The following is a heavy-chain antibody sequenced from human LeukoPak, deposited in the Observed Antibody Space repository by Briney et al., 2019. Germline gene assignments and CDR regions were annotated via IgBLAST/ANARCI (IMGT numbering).Heavy chain of an antibody. CDR2: ISGSGGST. CDR3: AKDRISYGYPDYFDY. CDR1: GFTFSSYA. V-gene: IGHV3-23*01. Sequence: PGGSLRLSCAASGFTFSSYAMSWVRQAPGKGLEWVSAISGSGGSTYYADSVKGRFTISRDNSKNTLYLQMNSLRAEDTAVYYCAKDRISYGYPDYFDYWGQGTLVTVSS. J-gene: IGHJ4*02. D-gene: IGHD5-18*01.